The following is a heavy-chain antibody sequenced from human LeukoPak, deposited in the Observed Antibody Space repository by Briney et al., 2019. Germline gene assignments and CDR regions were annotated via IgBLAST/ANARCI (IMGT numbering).Heavy chain of an antibody. Sequence: SETLSLTCTVSGGSISSSSYYWGWIRQPPGKGLEWIGSIYYSGSTYYNPSLKSRVTISVYTSKNQFSLKLSSVTAADTAVYYCASFMVRGVIIGGFDYWGQGTLVTVSS. J-gene: IGHJ4*02. CDR3: ASFMVRGVIIGGFDY. V-gene: IGHV4-39*01. CDR2: IYYSGST. CDR1: GGSISSSSYY. D-gene: IGHD3-10*01.